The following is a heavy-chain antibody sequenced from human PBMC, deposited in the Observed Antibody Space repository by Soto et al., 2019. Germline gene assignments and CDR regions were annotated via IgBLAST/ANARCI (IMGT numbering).Heavy chain of an antibody. CDR3: AKDSTTGYCSSTSCSAFDY. CDR2: ISGSGGST. V-gene: IGHV3-23*01. J-gene: IGHJ4*02. CDR1: GFTFSSYG. D-gene: IGHD2-2*01. Sequence: EVQLLESGGGWVQPGGSLRLSCAASGFTFSSYGMRWVRQAPGKGLEWVSAISGSGGSTYYADSVKGRFTISRDNSKNTLYLQMNSLRAEDTAVYYCAKDSTTGYCSSTSCSAFDYWGQGTLVTVSS.